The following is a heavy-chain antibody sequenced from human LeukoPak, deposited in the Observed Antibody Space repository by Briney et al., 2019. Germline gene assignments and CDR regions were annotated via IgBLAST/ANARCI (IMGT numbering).Heavy chain of an antibody. Sequence: GGSLRLSCAASGFIFRSYEMNWVRQAPGKGLEWVSYISSSGSTIYYADSVKGRFTISRDNAKNSLYLQMNSLRAEDTAVYYCARDMYGATSDYWGQGTLVTVSS. CDR1: GFIFRSYE. D-gene: IGHD4-17*01. CDR2: ISSSGSTI. CDR3: ARDMYGATSDY. J-gene: IGHJ4*02. V-gene: IGHV3-48*03.